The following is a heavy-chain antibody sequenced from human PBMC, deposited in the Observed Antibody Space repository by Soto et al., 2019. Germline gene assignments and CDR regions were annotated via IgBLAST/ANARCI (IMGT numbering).Heavy chain of an antibody. V-gene: IGHV1-46*01. D-gene: IGHD2-2*01. CDR1: GYTFTSYY. CDR3: ARDGIVVVPAALYYFDY. J-gene: IGHJ4*02. CDR2: INPSGGST. Sequence: ASVKVSCKASGYTFTSYYMHWVRQAPGQGLEWMGIINPSGGSTSYAQKFQGRVTMTRDTSTSTVYKELSSLRSEDTAVYYCARDGIVVVPAALYYFDYWGQGTLVTVSS.